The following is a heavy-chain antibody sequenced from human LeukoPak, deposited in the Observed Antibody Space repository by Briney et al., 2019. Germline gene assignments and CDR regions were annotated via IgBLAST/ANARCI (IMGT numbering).Heavy chain of an antibody. CDR3: ARDLKADSSGYYLDAFDI. Sequence: PSETLSLTCTVSGGSISSYYWSWIRQPPGKGLEWIGYIYYSGSTNYNPSLKSRVTMSVDTSKNQFSLKLSSVTAADTAVYYCARDLKADSSGYYLDAFDIWGQGTMVTVSS. CDR2: IYYSGST. V-gene: IGHV4-59*12. J-gene: IGHJ3*02. D-gene: IGHD3-22*01. CDR1: GGSISSYY.